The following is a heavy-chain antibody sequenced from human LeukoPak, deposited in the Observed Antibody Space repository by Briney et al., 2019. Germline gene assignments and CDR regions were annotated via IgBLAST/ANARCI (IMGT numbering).Heavy chain of an antibody. CDR1: GYSFTNYW. D-gene: IGHD2-15*01. CDR2: IYPGDSDT. Sequence: GESLKISCKGSGYSFTNYWIGWVRQMPGKGLEWMGIIYPGDSDTRYSPSFQGQVTISADKSISTSYLQWSSLKASDTAMYYCARAGYCSGGSCFPFDYWGQGTLVTVSS. CDR3: ARAGYCSGGSCFPFDY. V-gene: IGHV5-51*01. J-gene: IGHJ4*02.